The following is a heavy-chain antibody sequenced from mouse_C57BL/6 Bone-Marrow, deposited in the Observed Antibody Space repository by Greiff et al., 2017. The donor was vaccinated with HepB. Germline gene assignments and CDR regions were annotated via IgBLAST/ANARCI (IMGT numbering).Heavy chain of an antibody. V-gene: IGHV10-1*01. D-gene: IGHD2-5*01. J-gene: IGHJ1*03. Sequence: EVKLMESGGGLVQPKGSLKLSCAASGFSFNTYAMNWVRQAPGKGLEWVARIRSKSNNYATYYADSVKDRFTISRDDSESMLYLQMNNLKTEDTAMYYCVRHLGYYSKSYWYFDVWGTVTPVTVSS. CDR2: IRSKSNNYAT. CDR1: GFSFNTYA. CDR3: VRHLGYYSKSYWYFDV.